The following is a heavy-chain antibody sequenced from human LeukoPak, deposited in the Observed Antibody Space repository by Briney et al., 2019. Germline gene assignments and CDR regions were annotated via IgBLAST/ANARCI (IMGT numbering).Heavy chain of an antibody. V-gene: IGHV3-30*18. CDR1: GFTFSSYG. CDR2: ISYDGSNK. Sequence: GGSLRLSCAASGFTFSSYGMHWVRQAPGKGLEWVAVISYDGSNKYYADSVKGRFTISRDNSKNTLYLQMNSLRAEDTAVYYCAKDFFRYYYDSSGYYFHYGGQGTLVTVS. D-gene: IGHD3-22*01. CDR3: AKDFFRYYYDSSGYYFHY. J-gene: IGHJ4*02.